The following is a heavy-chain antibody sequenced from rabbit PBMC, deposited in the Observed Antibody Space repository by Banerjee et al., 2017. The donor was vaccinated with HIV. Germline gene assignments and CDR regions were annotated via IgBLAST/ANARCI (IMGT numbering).Heavy chain of an antibody. D-gene: IGHD1-1*01. J-gene: IGHJ4*01. CDR3: AKDRSVGSAGYYRDL. CDR2: IYNGDGST. CDR1: GFTISSSYY. V-gene: IGHV1S40*01. Sequence: QSLEESGGGLVQPEGSLALTCKGSGFTISSSYYMCWVRQAPGKGPEWIACIYNGDGSTYYASWAKGRFTISKTSSTTVTLQMTSLTAADTATYFCAKDRSVGSAGYYRDLWGPGTLVTVS.